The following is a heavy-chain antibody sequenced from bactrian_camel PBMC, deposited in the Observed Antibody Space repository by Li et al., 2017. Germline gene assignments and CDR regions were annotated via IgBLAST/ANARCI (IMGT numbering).Heavy chain of an antibody. CDR2: LDSDGNP. D-gene: IGHD2*01. J-gene: IGHJ6*01. CDR1: GYDHGALC. V-gene: IGHV3S53*01. Sequence: QVQLVESGGGSVQAGGSRRLSCAASGYDHGALCMGWFRQAPGKEREAVAALDSDGNPTYRDSVKGRFTISRDSPNLYLQMNSLKPDDTAMYYCAAVYTRTYCTSSLVFSYWGQGTQVTVS. CDR3: AAVYTRTYCTSSLVFSY.